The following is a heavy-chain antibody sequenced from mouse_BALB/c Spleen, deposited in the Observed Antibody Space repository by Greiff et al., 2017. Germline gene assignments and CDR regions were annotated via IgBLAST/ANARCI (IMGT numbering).Heavy chain of an antibody. V-gene: IGHV1-7*01. CDR1: GYTFTSYW. Sequence: QVQLQQSGAELAKPGASVKMSCKASGYTFTSYWMHWVKQRPGQGLEWIGYINPSTGYTEYNQKFKDKATLTADKSSSTAYMQLSSLTSEDSAVYYCARVDSSWGSMDYWGQGTSVTVSS. CDR3: ARVDSSWGSMDY. D-gene: IGHD1-1*01. J-gene: IGHJ4*01. CDR2: INPSTGYT.